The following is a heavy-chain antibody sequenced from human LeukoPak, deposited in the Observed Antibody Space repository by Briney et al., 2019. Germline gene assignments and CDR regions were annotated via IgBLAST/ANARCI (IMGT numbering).Heavy chain of an antibody. CDR1: GFTFSSYA. D-gene: IGHD3-3*01. Sequence: GRSLRLSCAASGFTFSSYAMHWVRQTPGRGLEWVAGILYDGSNNYYADSVMGRFTISRDNSKNTLYLQMNSLRPDDTAVFYCARGGITYDAFDLWGQGTMVTVSS. CDR2: ILYDGSNN. J-gene: IGHJ3*01. CDR3: ARGGITYDAFDL. V-gene: IGHV3-30*04.